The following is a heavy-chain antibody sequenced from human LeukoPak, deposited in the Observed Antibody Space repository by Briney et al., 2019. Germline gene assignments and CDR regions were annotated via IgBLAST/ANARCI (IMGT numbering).Heavy chain of an antibody. CDR3: ARGVAAAGMLHYFDY. CDR2: INSDGSST. Sequence: HPGGSLRLSCAASGFTFSSYWMHWVRQAPGKGLVWVSRINSDGSSTSYADSVKGRFTISRDNAKNTLYLQMNSLRAEDTAVYYCARGVAAAGMLHYFDYWGQGTLVTVSS. V-gene: IGHV3-74*01. D-gene: IGHD6-13*01. J-gene: IGHJ4*02. CDR1: GFTFSSYW.